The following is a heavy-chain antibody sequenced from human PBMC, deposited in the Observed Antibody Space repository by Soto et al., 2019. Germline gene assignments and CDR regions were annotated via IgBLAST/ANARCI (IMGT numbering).Heavy chain of an antibody. CDR3: AKAVKYYDSTGYDAFAV. D-gene: IGHD3-22*01. V-gene: IGHV4-59*01. Sequence: SETLSLTCTVSGGSISSYFWTWIRQPPGKALEWIGYMFHSGRTNYNPSLTSRVTMSADTSNNQFSLTLTSVTAADTAVYYCAKAVKYYDSTGYDAFAVWGQGILVT. J-gene: IGHJ3*01. CDR1: GGSISSYF. CDR2: MFHSGRT.